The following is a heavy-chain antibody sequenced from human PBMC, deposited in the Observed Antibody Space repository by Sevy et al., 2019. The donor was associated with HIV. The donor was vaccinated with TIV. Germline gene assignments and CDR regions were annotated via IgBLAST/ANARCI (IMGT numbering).Heavy chain of an antibody. Sequence: GGSLRLSCAASGFTFSSYAMSWVRQAPGKGLEWVSAISGSGGSTYYADSVKGRFTISRDNSKNTLYLQMNSLRAEDTAVYYCAKDMVGYCRGGSCQNYFDFWGQGTLVTVSS. CDR3: AKDMVGYCRGGSCQNYFDF. CDR2: ISGSGGST. J-gene: IGHJ4*02. D-gene: IGHD2-15*01. V-gene: IGHV3-23*01. CDR1: GFTFSSYA.